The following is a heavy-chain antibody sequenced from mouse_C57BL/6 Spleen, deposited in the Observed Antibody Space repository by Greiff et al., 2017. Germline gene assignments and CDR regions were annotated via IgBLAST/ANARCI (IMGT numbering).Heavy chain of an antibody. CDR1: GFTFNTYA. V-gene: IGHV10-3*01. Sequence: DVKLVESGGGLVQPKGSLKLSCAASGFTFNTYAMHWVRQAPGKGLEWVARIRSKSSNYATYYADSVKDRFTISRDDSQSMLYLQMNNLKTEDTAMYYCERERGYSNYDYFDYWGQGTTLTVSS. D-gene: IGHD2-5*01. J-gene: IGHJ2*01. CDR3: ERERGYSNYDYFDY. CDR2: IRSKSSNYAT.